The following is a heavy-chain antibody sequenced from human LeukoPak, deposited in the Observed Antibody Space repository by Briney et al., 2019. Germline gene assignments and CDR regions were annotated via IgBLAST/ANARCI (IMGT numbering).Heavy chain of an antibody. V-gene: IGHV4-59*01. D-gene: IGHD6-13*01. CDR2: IYYTGST. Sequence: SETLSLTCTVSGGSISSYYWSWIRQPPGKGLEWIGYIYYTGSTDYNPSLKSRVAISVDTSKNQFSLKLSSVTAADTAVYYCARGSKAAPGTLDYWGQGTLVTVSS. CDR3: ARGSKAAPGTLDY. J-gene: IGHJ4*02. CDR1: GGSISSYY.